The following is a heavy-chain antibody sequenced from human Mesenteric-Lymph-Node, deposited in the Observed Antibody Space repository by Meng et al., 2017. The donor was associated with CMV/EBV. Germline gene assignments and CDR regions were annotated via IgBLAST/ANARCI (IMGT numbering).Heavy chain of an antibody. V-gene: IGHV4-39*01. D-gene: IGHD2-21*01. CDR2: IYYCGNT. Sequence: GSLSRRCYLWGWIPPPPGMGLEWIGTIYYCGNTYYHPSLKSRVTISVDTAHHPFSLKLSSVTAADAAVYYWARHRSCGCYCYADFDYWGQGTLVTVSS. CDR3: ARHRSCGCYCYADFDY. CDR1: GSLSRRCYL. J-gene: IGHJ4*02.